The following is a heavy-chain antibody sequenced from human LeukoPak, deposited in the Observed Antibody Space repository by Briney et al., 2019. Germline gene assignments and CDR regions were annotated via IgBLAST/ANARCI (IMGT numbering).Heavy chain of an antibody. Sequence: ASVKVSCEASGYSFTNYGFYWVRQAPGQGLEWMGWINGYNGDIKYAQKLQGRVTMTTDTSTNTAYMELTSLRSDDPAVYYCARSRYCGGGTCYSSIDYWGQGSLVTVSS. D-gene: IGHD2-15*01. V-gene: IGHV1-18*01. CDR3: ARSRYCGGGTCYSSIDY. J-gene: IGHJ4*02. CDR1: GYSFTNYG. CDR2: INGYNGDI.